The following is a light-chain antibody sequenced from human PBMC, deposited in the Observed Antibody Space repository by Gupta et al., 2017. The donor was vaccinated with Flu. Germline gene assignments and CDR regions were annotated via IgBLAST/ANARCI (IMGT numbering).Light chain of an antibody. J-gene: IGKJ4*01. CDR2: DAY. V-gene: IGKV3-20*01. CDR1: QSVSSSN. Sequence: EIVLTQSPVTLSLSQGERATLSCRASQSVSSSNLVWYQQKPGQAPRLLMYDAYTRDTGSTDRFSGSGSGTDFTLTSRRLEPEDFDVYYCQHYSPVTFGGGTRVEIK. CDR3: QHYSPVT.